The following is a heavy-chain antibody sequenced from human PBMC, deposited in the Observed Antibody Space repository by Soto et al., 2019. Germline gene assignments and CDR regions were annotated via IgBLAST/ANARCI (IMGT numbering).Heavy chain of an antibody. CDR1: GFTFSSYG. CDR2: ISYDGSNK. CDR3: AKDRDDILTGFYYYGMDV. Sequence: GGSLRLSCAASGFTFSSYGMHWVRQAPGKGLEWVAVISYDGSNKYYADSVKGRFTISRDNSKNTLYLQMNSLRAEDTAVYYCAKDRDDILTGFYYYGMDVWGQGTTVTVSS. V-gene: IGHV3-30*18. J-gene: IGHJ6*02. D-gene: IGHD3-9*01.